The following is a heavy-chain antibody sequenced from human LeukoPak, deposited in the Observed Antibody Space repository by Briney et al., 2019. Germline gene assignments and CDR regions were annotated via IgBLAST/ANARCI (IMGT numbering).Heavy chain of an antibody. CDR3: ARERFYYDSSGYYPLYYYMDV. V-gene: IGHV4-59*01. J-gene: IGHJ6*03. CDR1: GGSISSYY. Sequence: SETLSLTCTVSGGSISSYYWSWIRQPPGKGLEWIGYIYYSGSTNYNPSLKSRVTISVDTSKNQFSLKLSSVTAADTAVYYCARERFYYDSSGYYPLYYYMDVWGKGTTVTVSS. D-gene: IGHD3-22*01. CDR2: IYYSGST.